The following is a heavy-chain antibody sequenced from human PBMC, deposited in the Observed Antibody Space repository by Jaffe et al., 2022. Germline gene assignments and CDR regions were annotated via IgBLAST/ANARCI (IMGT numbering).Heavy chain of an antibody. D-gene: IGHD6-19*01. CDR2: ISGSGGST. V-gene: IGHV3-23*01. J-gene: IGHJ4*02. CDR1: GFTFSSYA. CDR3: AKVGYSSGWPAAVFDY. Sequence: EVQLLESGGGLVQPGGSLRLSCAASGFTFSSYAMSWVRQAPGKGLEWVSAISGSGGSTYYADSVKGRFTISRDNSKNTLYLQMNSLRAEDTAVYYCAKVGYSSGWPAAVFDYWGQGTLVTVSS.